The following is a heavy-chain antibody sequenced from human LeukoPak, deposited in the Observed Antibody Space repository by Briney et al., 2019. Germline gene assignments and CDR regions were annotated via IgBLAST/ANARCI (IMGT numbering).Heavy chain of an antibody. V-gene: IGHV1-69*01. CDR1: GGTFSSYA. Sequence: SVKVSCKASGGTFSSYAISWVRQAPGQGLEWMGGIIPIFGTANYAQKFQGRVTITADESTSTAYMELSSRRSEDTAVYYCARGRGGSYVPYWGQGTLVTVSS. CDR3: ARGRGGSYVPY. CDR2: IIPIFGTA. J-gene: IGHJ4*02. D-gene: IGHD1-26*01.